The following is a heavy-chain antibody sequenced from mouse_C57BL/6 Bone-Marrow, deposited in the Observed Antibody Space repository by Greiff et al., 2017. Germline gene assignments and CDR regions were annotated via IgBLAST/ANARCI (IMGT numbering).Heavy chain of an antibody. J-gene: IGHJ1*03. Sequence: VHLVESGPGLVAPSPSLSITCTVSGFSLTSYGVDWVRQPPGKGLEWLGVIWGGGSTNYNSALMSRLSISKDNSKSQVFLKMNSLQTDDTARYYCAKHGTTVVARDWYFDVWGTGTTVTVSS. CDR3: AKHGTTVVARDWYFDV. CDR2: IWGGGST. V-gene: IGHV2-9*01. CDR1: GFSLTSYG. D-gene: IGHD1-1*01.